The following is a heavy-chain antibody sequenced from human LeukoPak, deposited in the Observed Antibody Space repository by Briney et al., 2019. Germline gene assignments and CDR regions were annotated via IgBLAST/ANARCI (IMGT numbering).Heavy chain of an antibody. CDR2: ISSSSSYI. J-gene: IGHJ4*02. CDR1: GFTFSNYN. V-gene: IGHV3-21*04. CDR3: AREKPFYDSSGYYYPIAFDY. Sequence: PGGSLRLSCAASGFTFSNYNMNWVRQAPGKGLEWVSSISSSSSYIYYADSVKGRFTIARDNAKNSLYLQMNSLRAEDTALYYCAREKPFYDSSGYYYPIAFDYWGQGTLVTVSS. D-gene: IGHD3-22*01.